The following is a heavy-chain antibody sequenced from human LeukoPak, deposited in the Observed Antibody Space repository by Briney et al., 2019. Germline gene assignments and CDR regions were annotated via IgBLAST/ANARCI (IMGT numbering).Heavy chain of an antibody. J-gene: IGHJ4*02. CDR1: GGSISSSSYY. V-gene: IGHV4-39*07. D-gene: IGHD6-19*01. Sequence: PSETLSLTCTVSGGSISSSSYYWGWIRQPPGKGLEWIGSIYCSGSTYYNPSLKSRVTISVDMSKNQFSLKLSSVTAADTAVYYCARAPGAVAGRYDYWGQGTLVIVSS. CDR3: ARAPGAVAGRYDY. CDR2: IYCSGST.